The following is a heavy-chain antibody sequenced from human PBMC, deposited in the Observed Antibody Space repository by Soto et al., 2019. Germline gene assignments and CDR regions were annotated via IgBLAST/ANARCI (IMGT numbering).Heavy chain of an antibody. V-gene: IGHV3-74*01. D-gene: IGHD3-16*01. J-gene: IGHJ4*02. Sequence: EVQLVESGGGLVQPGGSLRLSCVASGFTLRKFWMHWFRQAPGQGPVWVSRITNDGSTTYYADSVEGRFTISRDNAKNTLYLQMNSLGVEDTAVYYCARDQDGGGGTAVYWGQGTLVTVSP. CDR2: ITNDGSTT. CDR3: ARDQDGGGGTAVY. CDR1: GFTLRKFW.